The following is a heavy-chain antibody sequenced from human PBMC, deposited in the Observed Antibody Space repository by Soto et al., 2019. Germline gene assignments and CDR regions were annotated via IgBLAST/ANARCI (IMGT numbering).Heavy chain of an antibody. V-gene: IGHV3-74*01. D-gene: IGHD3-3*01. J-gene: IGHJ3*02. CDR2: INSDGSST. CDR1: GFTFSSYW. CDR3: ASDRYDFWSGAPDAFDI. Sequence: GGSLRLSCAASGFTFSSYWMHWVRQAPGKGLVWVSRINSDGSSTSYADSVKGRFTISRDNAKNTLYLQMNSLRADDTAVYYCASDRYDFWSGAPDAFDIWGQGTMVTVSS.